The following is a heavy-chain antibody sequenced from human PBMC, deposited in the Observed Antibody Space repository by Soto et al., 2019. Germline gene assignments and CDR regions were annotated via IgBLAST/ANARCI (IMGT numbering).Heavy chain of an antibody. D-gene: IGHD4-17*01. V-gene: IGHV3-74*01. CDR2: INSDGSST. J-gene: IGHJ6*02. Sequence: EVQLVESGGGLVQPGGSLRLSCAASGFTFSSYWMHWVRQAPGKGLVWVSRINSDGSSTSYADSVKGRFTISRDNAKNTLYLQMNSLRAEDTAVYYCSRVPPHTYGDFCMDVWGQGTTVTVSS. CDR3: SRVPPHTYGDFCMDV. CDR1: GFTFSSYW.